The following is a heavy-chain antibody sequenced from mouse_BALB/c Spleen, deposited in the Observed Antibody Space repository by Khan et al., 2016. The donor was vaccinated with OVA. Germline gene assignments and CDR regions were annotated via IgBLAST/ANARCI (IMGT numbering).Heavy chain of an antibody. CDR2: INPHIGET. D-gene: IGHD1-1*01. Sequence: VQLQQSGPELVKPGASVKISCKASGYSFTGYFMNWVMQSHGKSLEWIGRINPHIGETLSNQKFKGKATLTVDESSSTAHMELRSLASEDSAVYYCARKNGSDFDYWGQGTTLTVSS. CDR1: GYSFTGYF. V-gene: IGHV1-20*02. CDR3: ARKNGSDFDY. J-gene: IGHJ2*01.